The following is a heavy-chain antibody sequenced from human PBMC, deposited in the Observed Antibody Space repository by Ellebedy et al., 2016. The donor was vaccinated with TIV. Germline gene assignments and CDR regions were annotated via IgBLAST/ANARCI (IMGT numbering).Heavy chain of an antibody. CDR2: ISSSSSYI. V-gene: IGHV3-21*04. J-gene: IGHJ6*02. D-gene: IGHD3-10*01. CDR1: GFTFSSYS. CDR3: AKAVRVRGAADV. Sequence: GGSLRLXXAASGFTFSSYSMNWVRQAPGKGLEWVSSISSSSSYIYYADSVKGRFTISRDNSKNTLYLQMNSLRAEDTAVYYCAKAVRVRGAADVWGQGTTVTVSS.